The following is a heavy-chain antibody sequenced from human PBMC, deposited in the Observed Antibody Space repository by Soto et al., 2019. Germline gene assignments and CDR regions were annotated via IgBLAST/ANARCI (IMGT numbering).Heavy chain of an antibody. CDR3: ATQRSTMIVVCGY. D-gene: IGHD3-22*01. J-gene: IGHJ4*02. CDR1: GFTFSSYA. Sequence: GGSLRLSCAASGFTFSSYAMSWVRQAPGKGLERVSVISGSGGSTYYADSVKGRFTISRDNSKNTLYLQMNSLRAEDTAVYYCATQRSTMIVVCGYWGQGTLVTISS. V-gene: IGHV3-23*01. CDR2: ISGSGGST.